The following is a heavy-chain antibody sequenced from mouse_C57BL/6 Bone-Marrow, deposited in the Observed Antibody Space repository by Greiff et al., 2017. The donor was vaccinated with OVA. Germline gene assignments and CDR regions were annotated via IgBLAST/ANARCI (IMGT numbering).Heavy chain of an antibody. CDR3: AREHLRLRYFDV. V-gene: IGHV1-76*01. D-gene: IGHD3-2*02. CDR1: GYTFTDYY. CDR2: IYPGSGNT. Sequence: VQLQESGAELVRPGASVKLSCKASGYTFTDYYINWVKQRPGQGLEWIARIYPGSGNTYYNEKFKGKATLTAEKSSSTAYMQLSSLTSEDSAVYFCAREHLRLRYFDVWGTGTTVTVSS. J-gene: IGHJ1*03.